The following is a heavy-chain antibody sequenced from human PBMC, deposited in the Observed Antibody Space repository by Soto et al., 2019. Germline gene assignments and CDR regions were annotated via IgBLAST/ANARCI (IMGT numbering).Heavy chain of an antibody. J-gene: IGHJ6*02. Sequence: QVQLVQSGAEVKKPGSSVKVSCKASGGTFSSYTIYWVRQAPGQGLEWMGRIIPILDTTNYAQKFQGRVTIAADKSTSTVYMELSSLRSEDTAVYYCASPRWFGELSYVGMDVWGQGTTVTVSS. CDR3: ASPRWFGELSYVGMDV. V-gene: IGHV1-69*08. CDR1: GGTFSSYT. CDR2: IIPILDTT. D-gene: IGHD3-10*01.